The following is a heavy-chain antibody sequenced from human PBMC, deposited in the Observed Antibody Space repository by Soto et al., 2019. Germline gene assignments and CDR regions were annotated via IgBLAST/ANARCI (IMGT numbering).Heavy chain of an antibody. CDR1: GGTFSSYA. Sequence: QVQLVQSGAEVKKPGSSVKVSCKASGGTFSSYAISWVRQAPGQGLEWMGGFNPIFETANYAQKFQGRVTITADDSPNTAYMELSSLRSEDTAVYYCTRGITLIRGVIPPGYYYGMDVWGQGTTVAVSS. CDR3: TRGITLIRGVIPPGYYYGMDV. D-gene: IGHD3-10*01. V-gene: IGHV1-69*01. CDR2: FNPIFETA. J-gene: IGHJ6*02.